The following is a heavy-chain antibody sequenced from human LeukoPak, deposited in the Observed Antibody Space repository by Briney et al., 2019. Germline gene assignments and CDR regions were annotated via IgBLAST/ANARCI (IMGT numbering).Heavy chain of an antibody. CDR3: ATPKGYFYGSGPGYFNY. Sequence: PSQTLSLTCTVSGGSISSGSYYWSWIRQPAGKGLEWIGRIYSSGSTNYNPSLKTRVAISMDKSKNQFSLKLTSVTAADTAVYYCATPKGYFYGSGPGYFNYWGQGTQVTISS. D-gene: IGHD3-10*01. CDR1: GGSISSGSYY. J-gene: IGHJ4*02. V-gene: IGHV4-61*02. CDR2: IYSSGST.